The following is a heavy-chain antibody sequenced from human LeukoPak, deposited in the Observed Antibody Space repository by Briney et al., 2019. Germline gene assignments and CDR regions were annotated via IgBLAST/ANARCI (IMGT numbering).Heavy chain of an antibody. CDR1: GGSISGYY. J-gene: IGHJ4*02. V-gene: IGHV4-59*08. Sequence: SETLSLTCTVSGGSISGYYWSWIRQPPGKGLEWIGYIYYSGSTNYNPSLKSRVTISVDTSKNQFSLKLSSVTAADTAVYYCARLIAVAGTYRGHFDYWGQGALVTVSS. D-gene: IGHD6-19*01. CDR3: ARLIAVAGTYRGHFDY. CDR2: IYYSGST.